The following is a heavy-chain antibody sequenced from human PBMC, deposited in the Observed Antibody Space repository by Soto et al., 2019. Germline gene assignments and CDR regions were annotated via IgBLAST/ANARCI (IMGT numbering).Heavy chain of an antibody. D-gene: IGHD3-10*01. Sequence: ASVKVSCKASGYTFTAYDSNWVRQATGQGLEWLGWMNPHSGNTGYAQKVQGRVTMTRNTSISTAYMELSSLTSEDTAMYYCARGAPYYYDSGNYYILYYWGQGILVTVSS. CDR3: ARGAPYYYDSGNYYILYY. J-gene: IGHJ4*02. CDR2: MNPHSGNT. V-gene: IGHV1-8*01. CDR1: GYTFTAYD.